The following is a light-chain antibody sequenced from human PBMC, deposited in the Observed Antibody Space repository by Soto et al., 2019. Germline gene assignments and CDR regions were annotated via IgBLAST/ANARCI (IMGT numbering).Light chain of an antibody. CDR1: QGIRND. V-gene: IGKV1-39*01. CDR2: AAV. Sequence: DIQMTQSPSSLSASVGDRVTITCRASQGIRNDLNWYQQRPGKPPKLLIYAAVSLQSGIPSRFSAYGSGTDFTLTISSLQPDDFATYYCQQTYSSPQWTFGQGTKVDIK. CDR3: QQTYSSPQWT. J-gene: IGKJ1*01.